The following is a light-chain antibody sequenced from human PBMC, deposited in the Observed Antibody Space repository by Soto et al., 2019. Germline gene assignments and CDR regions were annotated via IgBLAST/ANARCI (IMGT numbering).Light chain of an antibody. Sequence: QSVLTKPPSASGSPGESVTISCPGTSSDVGGYNYVSWYQQHPGKAPKLMIYEVSKRPSGVPDRFSGSKSGNTASLTVSGLQAEDEADYYCSSYAGSNNLVFGTGTKVTVL. CDR2: EVS. CDR1: SSDVGGYNY. CDR3: SSYAGSNNLV. J-gene: IGLJ1*01. V-gene: IGLV2-8*01.